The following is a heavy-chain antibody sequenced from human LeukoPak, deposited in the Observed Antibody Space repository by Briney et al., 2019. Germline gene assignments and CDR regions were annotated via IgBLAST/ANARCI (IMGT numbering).Heavy chain of an antibody. V-gene: IGHV4-61*02. CDR1: GGSISSGSYY. CDR2: IYTSGST. D-gene: IGHD3-9*01. CDR3: ARDSGRYFDWLFGI. J-gene: IGHJ4*02. Sequence: SETLSLTCTVSGGSISSGSYYWSWIRPPAGKGLEWIGRIYTSGSTNYNPSLKSRVTISVDTSKNQFSLKLSSVTAADTAVYYCARDSGRYFDWLFGIWGQGALVTVSS.